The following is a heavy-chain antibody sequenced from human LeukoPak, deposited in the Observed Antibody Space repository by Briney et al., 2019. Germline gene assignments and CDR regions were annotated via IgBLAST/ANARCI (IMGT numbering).Heavy chain of an antibody. J-gene: IGHJ3*02. Sequence: GSSVKVSCKASGGTFSSYTISWVRQAPGQGLEWMGRIIPILGIANYAQKFQGRVTITADKSTSTAYMELSSLRSEDTAVYYCARVRGGGPDAFDIWGQGTMVTVSS. CDR2: IIPILGIA. CDR1: GGTFSSYT. CDR3: ARVRGGGPDAFDI. D-gene: IGHD2-15*01. V-gene: IGHV1-69*02.